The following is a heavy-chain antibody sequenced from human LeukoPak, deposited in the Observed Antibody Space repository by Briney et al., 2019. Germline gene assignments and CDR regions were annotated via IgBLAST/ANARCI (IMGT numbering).Heavy chain of an antibody. CDR3: ARFSRSSYGGYYFDY. V-gene: IGHV3-7*01. CDR2: IKQDGSEK. J-gene: IGHJ4*02. CDR1: GFTFNNYW. D-gene: IGHD6-6*01. Sequence: GGSLRLSCAASGFTFNNYWMSWVRQAPGKGLEWVANIKQDGSEKYYVDSVKGRFTVSRDNAKNSLYLQLNGLRAEDTAAFYCARFSRSSYGGYYFDYWGQGTLVTVSS.